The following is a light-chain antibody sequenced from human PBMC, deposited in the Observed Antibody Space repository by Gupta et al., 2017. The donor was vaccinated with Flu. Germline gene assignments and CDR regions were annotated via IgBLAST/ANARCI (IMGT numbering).Light chain of an antibody. V-gene: IGKV3-20*01. CDR1: QSVSSSY. CDR3: QQSWA. CDR2: GAS. J-gene: IGKJ1*01. Sequence: EIVLTQSPGTLSLSPGERATLSCRASQSVSSSYLAWYQQKPGQAPRLLIYGASSRATGIPDRFSGSGSVTDCTRALSRLEPEYFEEYNSQQSWAFGQGTKVEIK.